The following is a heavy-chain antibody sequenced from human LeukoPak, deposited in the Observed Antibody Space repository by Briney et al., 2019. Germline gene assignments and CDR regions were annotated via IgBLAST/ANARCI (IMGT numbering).Heavy chain of an antibody. CDR3: ARGVTITIFGVVRNGDAFDI. D-gene: IGHD3-3*01. V-gene: IGHV1-69*13. Sequence: SAKVSCKASGGTFSSYAISWVRQAPGQGLEWMGGIIPIFGTANYAQKFQGRVTITADESTSTAYMELSSLRSEDTAVYYCARGVTITIFGVVRNGDAFDIWGQGTMVTVSS. CDR1: GGTFSSYA. CDR2: IIPIFGTA. J-gene: IGHJ3*02.